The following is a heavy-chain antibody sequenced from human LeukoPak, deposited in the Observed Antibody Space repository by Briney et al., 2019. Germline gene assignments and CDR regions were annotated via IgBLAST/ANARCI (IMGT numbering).Heavy chain of an antibody. CDR1: GFSFSSYA. CDR3: ARDPYSGSYGDYYYYYMDV. J-gene: IGHJ6*03. V-gene: IGHV3-21*01. Sequence: GGSLRLSCATSGFSFSSYAMNWVRQAPGKGLEWVSSITSSGTYIYYADSVKGRFTISRDNAKNSLYLQMNSLRPEDTAVYYCARDPYSGSYGDYYYYYMDVWGKGTTVTISS. D-gene: IGHD1-26*01. CDR2: ITSSGTYI.